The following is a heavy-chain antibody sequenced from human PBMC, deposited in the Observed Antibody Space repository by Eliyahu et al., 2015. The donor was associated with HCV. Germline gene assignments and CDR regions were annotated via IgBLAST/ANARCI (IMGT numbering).Heavy chain of an antibody. CDR3: ARDHNWGFDY. V-gene: IGHV3-48*02. J-gene: IGHJ4*02. CDR1: GFIFSSYS. Sequence: VQLVESGGGLVQPGGSLRLSCSASGFIFSSYSVNWVRQAPGKGLEWVSYIGGGGATHYADSVKGRFTVSRDNAKNSLYLQMNSLRDEDTAMYYCARDHNWGFDYWGQGTLVTVSS. CDR2: IGGGGAT. D-gene: IGHD7-27*01.